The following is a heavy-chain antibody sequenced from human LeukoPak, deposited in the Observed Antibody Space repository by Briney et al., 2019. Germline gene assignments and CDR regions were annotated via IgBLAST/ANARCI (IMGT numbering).Heavy chain of an antibody. V-gene: IGHV4-61*08. CDR1: GGSISSGDYY. D-gene: IGHD4/OR15-4a*01. CDR2: IHYSGST. CDR3: ARGLTSSDWYFDL. Sequence: SETLSLTCTVSGGSISSGDYYWSWIRQPPGKGLEWIAYIHYSGSTNYNPSLRSRVTISVDTSKNQFSLKLSSATAADTAVYYCARGLTSSDWYFDLWGRGTLVTVSS. J-gene: IGHJ2*01.